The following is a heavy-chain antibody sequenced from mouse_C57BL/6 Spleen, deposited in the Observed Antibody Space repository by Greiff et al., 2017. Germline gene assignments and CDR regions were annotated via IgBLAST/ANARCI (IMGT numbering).Heavy chain of an antibody. CDR2: IRNKANGYTT. V-gene: IGHV7-3*01. Sequence: DVHLVESGGGLVQPGGSLSLSCAASGFTFTDYYMSWVRQPPGKALEWLGFIRNKANGYTTEYSASVKGRFTISRDNSQSILYLQMNALRAEDSATYYCARYIELFYAMDYWGQGTSVTVSS. CDR3: ARYIELFYAMDY. J-gene: IGHJ4*01. CDR1: GFTFTDYY.